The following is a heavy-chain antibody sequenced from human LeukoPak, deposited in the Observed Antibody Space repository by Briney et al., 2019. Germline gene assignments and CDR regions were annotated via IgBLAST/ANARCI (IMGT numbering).Heavy chain of an antibody. CDR1: GGSFSGYY. CDR3: ARALVGAEGWFDP. J-gene: IGHJ5*02. Sequence: SETLSLTCAVYGGSFSGYYWSWIRQPPGKGLEWLGEINHSGSTNYNPSLKSRVTIPVDTSKNQFSLKLSSVPAADTAVYYCARALVGAEGWFDPWGQGTLVSVSS. V-gene: IGHV4-34*01. D-gene: IGHD1-26*01. CDR2: INHSGST.